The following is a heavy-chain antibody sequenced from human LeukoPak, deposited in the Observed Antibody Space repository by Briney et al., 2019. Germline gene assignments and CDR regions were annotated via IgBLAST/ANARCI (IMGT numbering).Heavy chain of an antibody. Sequence: SETLSLTCTVSGGSISSSSYYWGWIRQPPGKGLEWIGSIYYSGTTYYNPSLKSRVTMSVDTSNNQFSLKLSSVTAADTSMYYCVTSFGSSCLRFDYWGQGTLVTVSS. CDR3: VTSFGSSCLRFDY. V-gene: IGHV4-39*01. D-gene: IGHD6-13*01. CDR1: GGSISSSSYY. J-gene: IGHJ4*02. CDR2: IYYSGTT.